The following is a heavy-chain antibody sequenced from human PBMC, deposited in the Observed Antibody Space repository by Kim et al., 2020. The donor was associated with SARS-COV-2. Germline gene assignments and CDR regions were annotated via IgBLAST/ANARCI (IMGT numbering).Heavy chain of an antibody. CDR3: ASLIVVPAARRGWFDP. J-gene: IGHJ5*02. CDR1: GGSISSSSYY. Sequence: SETLSLTCTVSGGSISSSSYYWGWIRQPPGKGLEWIGSIYYSGSTYYNPSLKSRVTISVDTSKNQFSLKLSSVTAADTAVYYCASLIVVPAARRGWFDPWGQGTLVTVSS. V-gene: IGHV4-39*01. CDR2: IYYSGST. D-gene: IGHD2-2*01.